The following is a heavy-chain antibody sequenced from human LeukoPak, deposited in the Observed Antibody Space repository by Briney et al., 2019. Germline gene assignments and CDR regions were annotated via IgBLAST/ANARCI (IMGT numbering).Heavy chain of an antibody. Sequence: GGALRLSCAASGFTFSSYSMNWVRQAPGEGREWVSSTSSSSSYIYYADSVKGRFTISRDNAKNSLYLQMNSLRAEDTAVYYCARGHEWFSGVTNYWGQGTLVTVSS. J-gene: IGHJ4*02. CDR2: TSSSSSYI. D-gene: IGHD4-17*01. CDR1: GFTFSSYS. V-gene: IGHV3-21*01. CDR3: ARGHEWFSGVTNY.